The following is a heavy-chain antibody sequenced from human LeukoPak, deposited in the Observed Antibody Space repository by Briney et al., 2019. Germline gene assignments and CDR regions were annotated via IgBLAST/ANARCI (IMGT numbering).Heavy chain of an antibody. J-gene: IGHJ3*02. Sequence: GGSLRLSCVASGFTFSSYGMSWVRQAPGKGLEWVSAISGSGGNTYYGDSVKGRFTISRDNSKNTLYLQMNSLRAEDTAVYYCAKHLQGYCSSSNCYARAFDIWGQGTMVTVSS. CDR2: ISGSGGNT. D-gene: IGHD2-2*01. CDR1: GFTFSSYG. CDR3: AKHLQGYCSSSNCYARAFDI. V-gene: IGHV3-23*01.